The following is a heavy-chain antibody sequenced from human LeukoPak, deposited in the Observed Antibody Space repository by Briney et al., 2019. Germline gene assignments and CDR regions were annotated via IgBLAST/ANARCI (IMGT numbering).Heavy chain of an antibody. J-gene: IGHJ4*02. CDR1: GESLNSYY. Sequence: SETLSLTCAVYGESLNSYYWSWVRQPPGEGLEWIGEIYESGTTEYNPSLKSRVTISMAPSKQQFSLSLSSVTAADTAVYYCARGAWATRLGSWGLGTPVIVSS. D-gene: IGHD2-15*01. V-gene: IGHV4-34*01. CDR2: IYESGTT. CDR3: ARGAWATRLGS.